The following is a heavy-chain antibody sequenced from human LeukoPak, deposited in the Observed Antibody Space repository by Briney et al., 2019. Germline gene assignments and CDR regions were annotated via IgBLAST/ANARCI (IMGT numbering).Heavy chain of an antibody. J-gene: IGHJ4*02. CDR2: INAGNGNT. Sequence: RASVTVSCKASGYTFTSYAMHWVRQAPGQRLEWMGWINAGNGNTKYSQKFQGRVTITRDTSASTAYMELSSLRSEDTAVYYCARARVGATLRFDYWGQGTLVTVSS. CDR3: ARARVGATLRFDY. CDR1: GYTFTSYA. V-gene: IGHV1-3*01. D-gene: IGHD1-26*01.